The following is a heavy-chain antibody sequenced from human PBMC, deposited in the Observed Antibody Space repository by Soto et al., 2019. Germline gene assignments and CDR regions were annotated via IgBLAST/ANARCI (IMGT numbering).Heavy chain of an antibody. CDR1: GFTFSSYG. CDR2: ISYDGSNK. D-gene: IGHD2-8*01. J-gene: IGHJ3*02. CDR3: AKDIVLMVYAKLAFDI. Sequence: ESGGGVVQPGRSLRLSCAASGFTFSSYGMHWVRQAPGKGLEWVAVISYDGSNKYYADSVKGRFTISRDNSKNTLYLQMNSLRAEDTAVYYCAKDIVLMVYAKLAFDIWGQGTMVTVSS. V-gene: IGHV3-30*18.